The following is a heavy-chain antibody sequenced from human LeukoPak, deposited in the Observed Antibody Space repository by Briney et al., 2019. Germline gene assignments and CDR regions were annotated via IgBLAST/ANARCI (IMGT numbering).Heavy chain of an antibody. CDR3: AKDAVWHLGQYYFDY. D-gene: IGHD6-6*01. Sequence: GGSLRLSCAASGFTFSGYAMSWVRQAPGKGLEWVSAISGSGGSTYYADSVKGRFTISRDNSKNTLYLQMNSLRAEDTAVYYCAKDAVWHLGQYYFDYWGQGALVTVSS. CDR1: GFTFSGYA. V-gene: IGHV3-23*01. CDR2: ISGSGGST. J-gene: IGHJ4*02.